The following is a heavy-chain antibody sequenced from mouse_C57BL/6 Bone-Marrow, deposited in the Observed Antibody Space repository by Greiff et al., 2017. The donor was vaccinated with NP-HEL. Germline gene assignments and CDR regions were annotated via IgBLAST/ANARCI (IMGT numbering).Heavy chain of an antibody. Sequence: EVKLVESGGGLVKPGGSLKLSCAASGFTFSDYGMHWVRQAPEKGLEWVAYISSGSSTNYYADTVKGRFTIAKDNAKNTLFLQMTSRRYEDTSMYYCAREEVVLLWDYWGQGTTLTVSS. D-gene: IGHD2-1*01. CDR1: GFTFSDYG. J-gene: IGHJ2*01. V-gene: IGHV5-17*01. CDR2: ISSGSSTN. CDR3: AREEVVLLWDY.